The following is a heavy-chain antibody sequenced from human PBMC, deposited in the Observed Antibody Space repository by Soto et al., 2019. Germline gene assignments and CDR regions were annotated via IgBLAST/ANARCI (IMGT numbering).Heavy chain of an antibody. Sequence: GASVKVSCKASGYTFTGYYMHWVRQAPGQGLEWMGWINPNSGGTNYAQKFQGRVTMTRDTSISTAYMELSRLRSDDTAVYYCARDPISGYDLRFFDYWGQGTLVTVSS. CDR3: ARDPISGYDLRFFDY. V-gene: IGHV1-2*02. CDR2: INPNSGGT. CDR1: GYTFTGYY. J-gene: IGHJ4*02. D-gene: IGHD5-12*01.